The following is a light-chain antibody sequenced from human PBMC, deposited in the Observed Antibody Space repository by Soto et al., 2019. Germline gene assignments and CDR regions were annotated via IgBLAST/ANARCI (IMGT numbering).Light chain of an antibody. J-gene: IGKJ1*01. V-gene: IGKV1-5*01. CDR2: DAS. Sequence: DIQMTQSPSTLSASVGDRVTITCRASQSISSWVAWYQQKPGKAPKLLIYDASSLESGVPSRFSGSGSGTEFTLTISSLQPDDFAPYYCQQYNSYPWTFGQGTKVEIK. CDR3: QQYNSYPWT. CDR1: QSISSW.